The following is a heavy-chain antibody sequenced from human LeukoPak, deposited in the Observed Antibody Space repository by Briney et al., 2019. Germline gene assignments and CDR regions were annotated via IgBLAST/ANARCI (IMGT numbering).Heavy chain of an antibody. Sequence: PGGSLRLSCAAPGFTFSTYAMSWVRQAPGKGLEWVSAISGSGAKTYYADSVKGRFTVSRDNSKNTLYLQMNSLRAEDTAVYYCAKDRIAVPGTDRFEYFDYWGQGTLVTVSS. CDR3: AKDRIAVPGTDRFEYFDY. V-gene: IGHV3-23*01. CDR1: GFTFSTYA. D-gene: IGHD6-19*01. CDR2: ISGSGAKT. J-gene: IGHJ4*02.